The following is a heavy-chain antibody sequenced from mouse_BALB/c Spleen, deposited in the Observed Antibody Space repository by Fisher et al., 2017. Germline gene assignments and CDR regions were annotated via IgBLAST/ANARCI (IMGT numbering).Heavy chain of an antibody. V-gene: IGHV1S50*01. CDR3: ARVGDAMDY. J-gene: IGHJ4*01. D-gene: IGHD1-1*02. Sequence: KFKGKATLTADKSSSTAYMQLSSLTSVDSAVYFCARVGDAMDYWGQGTSVTVSS.